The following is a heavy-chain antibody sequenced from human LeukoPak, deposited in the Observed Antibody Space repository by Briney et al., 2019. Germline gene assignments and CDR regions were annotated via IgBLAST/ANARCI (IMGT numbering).Heavy chain of an antibody. V-gene: IGHV3-21*01. J-gene: IGHJ3*02. CDR1: GFTFSSYS. CDR2: ISSSSSYI. D-gene: IGHD5/OR15-5a*01. CDR3: AREGVYVPEEAFDI. Sequence: PGGSLRLSCAASGFTFSSYSMNWVRQAPGKGLEWVSSISSSSSYIYYADSVKGRFTISRDNAKNSLYLQMNSLRAEDTAVYYCAREGVYVPEEAFDIWGQGTMVTVSS.